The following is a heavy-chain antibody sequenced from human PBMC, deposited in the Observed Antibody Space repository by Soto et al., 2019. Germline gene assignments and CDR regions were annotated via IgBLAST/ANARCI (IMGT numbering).Heavy chain of an antibody. CDR3: VGDYYGLESPFDY. CDR1: GGSINSGDYY. CDR2: IHYTGNT. Sequence: QVQLRESGPGLVKPSQTLSLTCTVSGGSINSGDYYWNWIRHHPRKGLEWIGFIHYTGNTYSNPSLKSRVTMSLDTSKNQFSLNLTSVTAADTAIYYCVGDYYGLESPFDYWGQGTPVTVSS. J-gene: IGHJ4*02. D-gene: IGHD3-10*01. V-gene: IGHV4-31*03.